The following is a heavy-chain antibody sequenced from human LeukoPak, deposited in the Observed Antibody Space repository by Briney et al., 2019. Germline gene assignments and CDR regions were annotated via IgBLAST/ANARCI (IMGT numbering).Heavy chain of an antibody. Sequence: SGTLSLTCTVPGGSFSGYLWSWIRQPPGKGLEWIGYISNSGSTNYNPSLKSRVSISLDTSKNQFSLQLSSVTAADTAVYYCARSHGLYWGQGTLVTVSS. D-gene: IGHD4-17*01. V-gene: IGHV4-59*13. CDR2: ISNSGST. CDR3: ARSHGLY. J-gene: IGHJ4*02. CDR1: GGSFSGYL.